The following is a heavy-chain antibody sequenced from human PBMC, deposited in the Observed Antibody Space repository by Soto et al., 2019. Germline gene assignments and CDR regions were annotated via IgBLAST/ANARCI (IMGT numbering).Heavy chain of an antibody. Sequence: SETLSLTCAVYGGSFSGYYWSWIRQPPGKGLEWIGEINHSGSTNYNPSLKSRVTISVDTSKNQFSLKLSSVTATDTAVYYCASRSTTYYFDYWGQGTLVTVSS. CDR2: INHSGST. D-gene: IGHD4-17*01. J-gene: IGHJ4*02. CDR3: ASRSTTYYFDY. CDR1: GGSFSGYY. V-gene: IGHV4-34*01.